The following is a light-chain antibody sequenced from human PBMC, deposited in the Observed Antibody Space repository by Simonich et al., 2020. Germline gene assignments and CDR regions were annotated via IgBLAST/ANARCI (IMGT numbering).Light chain of an antibody. V-gene: IGKV1-33*01. CDR3: QQYDNLPLT. CDR1: QDIIYY. J-gene: IGKJ4*01. CDR2: DAS. Sequence: DILMTQSPSSLFASVGARVTITRQASQDIIYYLNWYQQKPGNAPKLQSYDASNLETGVPSRFSGSGSGTEFTFTISSLQPEDIATYYCQQYDNLPLTFGGGTKVEIK.